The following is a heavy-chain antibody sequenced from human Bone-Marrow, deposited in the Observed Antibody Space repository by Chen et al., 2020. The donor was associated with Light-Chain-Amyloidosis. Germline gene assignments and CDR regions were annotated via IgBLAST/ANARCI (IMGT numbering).Heavy chain of an antibody. J-gene: IGHJ4*02. CDR3: AKVWYASGTYFEN. V-gene: IGHV3-23*01. CDR1: GFTFNNYA. CDR2: ISSGGGST. Sequence: LESGGGLIQPGGSLRLACAASGFTFNNYALSWVRQAPGKGLEWVSAISSGGGSTYYADSVNGRFTISRDNSRNTLYLQMNSLRVEDTAVYYCAKVWYASGTYFENWGQGTLVTVSS. D-gene: IGHD1-26*01.